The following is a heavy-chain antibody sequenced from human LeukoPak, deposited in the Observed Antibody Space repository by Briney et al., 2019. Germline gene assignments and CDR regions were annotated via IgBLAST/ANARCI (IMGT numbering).Heavy chain of an antibody. V-gene: IGHV1-2*02. CDR3: ARSSGWKYNNDY. CDR1: GYTFTGYY. J-gene: IGHJ4*02. Sequence: VASVKVSCKASGYTFTGYYMHWVRQAPGQGLEWMGWINPNSGGTNYAQKFQGRVTMTRDTSISTAYMELSRLRSDDTAMYYCARSSGWKYNNDYWGQGTLVTVSP. D-gene: IGHD6-19*01. CDR2: INPNSGGT.